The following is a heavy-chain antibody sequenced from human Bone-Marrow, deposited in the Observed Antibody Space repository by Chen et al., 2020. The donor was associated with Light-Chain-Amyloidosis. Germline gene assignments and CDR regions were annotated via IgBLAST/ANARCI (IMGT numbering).Heavy chain of an antibody. CDR1: GGSISSSSYY. CDR2: IYYSGST. V-gene: IGHV4-39*01. CDR3: ATYDFWSGYCYY. D-gene: IGHD3-3*01. Sequence: QLQLQESGPGLVKPSETLSLTCTVSGGSISSSSYYWGWIRQPPGKGLEWIGSIYYSGSTYYNPSLKSRVTISVDTSKNQFSLKLSSVTAADTAVYYCATYDFWSGYCYYWGQGTLVTVSS. J-gene: IGHJ4*02.